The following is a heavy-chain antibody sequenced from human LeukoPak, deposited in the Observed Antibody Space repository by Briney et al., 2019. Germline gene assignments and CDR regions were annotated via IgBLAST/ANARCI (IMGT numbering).Heavy chain of an antibody. CDR2: IYTSGST. D-gene: IGHD3-22*01. V-gene: IGHV4-38-2*02. J-gene: IGHJ4*02. CDR1: GYSISSGYY. Sequence: PSETLSLACTVSGYSISSGYYWGWIRQPPGKGLEWIGRIYTSGSTNYNPSLKSRVTMSVDTSKNQFSLKLSSVTAADTAVYYCARSRGYDYGDFDYWGQGTLVTVSS. CDR3: ARSRGYDYGDFDY.